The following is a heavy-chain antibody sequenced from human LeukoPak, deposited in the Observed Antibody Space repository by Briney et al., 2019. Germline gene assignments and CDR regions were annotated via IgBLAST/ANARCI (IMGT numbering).Heavy chain of an antibody. V-gene: IGHV4-39*01. Sequence: SETLSLTCTVSGGSVTNTNFSWGWLRQPPGKVLEWSGTIFYSGTTNSSPSLRSRISMSVDTSKDQFSLELSSVTAADTAVYYCARQDTSDYYPGGPFDYGGQGTLVTVSS. D-gene: IGHD3-22*01. J-gene: IGHJ4*02. CDR1: GGSVTNTNFS. CDR3: ARQDTSDYYPGGPFDY. CDR2: IFYSGTT.